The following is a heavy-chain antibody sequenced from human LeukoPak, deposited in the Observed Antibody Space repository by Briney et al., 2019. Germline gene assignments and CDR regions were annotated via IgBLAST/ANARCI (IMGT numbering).Heavy chain of an antibody. CDR2: IYHSGST. J-gene: IGHJ4*02. CDR3: ARTPTTVVTYYFGY. D-gene: IGHD4-23*01. CDR1: GYSISSGYY. Sequence: SETLSLTYAVSGYSISSGYYWGWIRQPPGKGLEWIGSIYHSGSTYYNPSLKSRVTISVDTSKNQFSLKLSSVTAADTAVYYCARTPTTVVTYYFGYWGQGNPVTLSS. V-gene: IGHV4-38-2*01.